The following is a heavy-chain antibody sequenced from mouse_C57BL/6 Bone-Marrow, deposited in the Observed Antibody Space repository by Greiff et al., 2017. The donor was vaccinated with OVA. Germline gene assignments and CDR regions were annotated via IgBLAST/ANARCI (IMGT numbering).Heavy chain of an antibody. Sequence: VQLQQSGAELVKPGASVKLSCKASGYTFTSYWMQWVKQRPGQGLEWIGEIDPSDSYTNYNQKFKGKATLTVDTSSSTAYMQLSSLTSEDSAVYDCARSSNYEGDYAMDYWGQGTSVTVSS. D-gene: IGHD2-5*01. CDR1: GYTFTSYW. J-gene: IGHJ4*01. CDR2: IDPSDSYT. CDR3: ARSSNYEGDYAMDY. V-gene: IGHV1-50*01.